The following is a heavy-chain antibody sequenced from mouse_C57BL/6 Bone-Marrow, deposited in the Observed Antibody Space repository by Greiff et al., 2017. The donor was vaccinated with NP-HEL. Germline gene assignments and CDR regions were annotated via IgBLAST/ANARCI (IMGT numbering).Heavy chain of an antibody. V-gene: IGHV5-12*01. CDR3: ASLYYDYDGFAY. Sequence: EVKVVESGGGLVQPGGSLKLSCAASGFTFSDYYMYWVRQTPEKRLEWVAYISNGGGSTYYPDTVKGRFTISRDNAKNTLYLQMSRLKSEDTAMYYCASLYYDYDGFAYWGQGTLVTVSA. D-gene: IGHD2-4*01. CDR2: ISNGGGST. CDR1: GFTFSDYY. J-gene: IGHJ3*01.